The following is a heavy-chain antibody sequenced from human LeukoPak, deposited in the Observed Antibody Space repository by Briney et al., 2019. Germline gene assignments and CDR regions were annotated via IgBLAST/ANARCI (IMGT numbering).Heavy chain of an antibody. V-gene: IGHV4-34*01. D-gene: IGHD3-10*01. CDR1: GGSFSGYY. CDR3: ARFGPEGNYYGSXSXXXFDY. Sequence: SETLSLTCAVYGGSFSGYYWSWIRQPPGKGLEWIGEINHSGSTNYNPSLKSRVTISVDTPKNQFSLKLSSATAADTAVYYCARFGPEGNYYGSXSXXXFDYWGQXTLVTVS. J-gene: IGHJ4*02. CDR2: INHSGST.